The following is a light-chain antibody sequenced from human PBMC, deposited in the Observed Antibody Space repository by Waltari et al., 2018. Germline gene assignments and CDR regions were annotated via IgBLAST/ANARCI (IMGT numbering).Light chain of an antibody. Sequence: DIQMTQSPSTLSASVGDRVTITCRASQAIDTSLAWYQQKPGKAPNLLIYRSSTLEGGVSSRFSGSGSGTDFTLTISSLQPDDFATYYCHQYSSYGKYTFGQGTKLEIK. CDR3: HQYSSYGKYT. V-gene: IGKV1-5*03. CDR2: RSS. CDR1: QAIDTS. J-gene: IGKJ2*01.